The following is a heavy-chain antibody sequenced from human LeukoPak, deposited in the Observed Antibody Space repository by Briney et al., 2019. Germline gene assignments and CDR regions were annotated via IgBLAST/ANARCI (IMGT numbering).Heavy chain of an antibody. CDR1: GGSFGGYF. D-gene: IGHD3-22*01. CDR3: ARGPPLAYYGTGGYYFFDY. CDR2: VHHSGST. J-gene: IGHJ4*02. Sequence: PSETRSLTCSAYGGSFGGYFWSWIRQPPGEGLEWIGEVHHSGSTNYNPSLKSRVTISVDTSRTQFSLNLRSVTAADTAVYYCARGPPLAYYGTGGYYFFDYWGQGILVTVSP. V-gene: IGHV4-34*01.